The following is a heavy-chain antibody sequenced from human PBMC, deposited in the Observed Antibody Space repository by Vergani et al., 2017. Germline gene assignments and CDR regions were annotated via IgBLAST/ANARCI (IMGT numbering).Heavy chain of an antibody. CDR3: ARVGVVQLLPTYYYYMDV. J-gene: IGHJ6*03. CDR2: INPNSGGT. D-gene: IGHD2-2*01. Sequence: QVQLVQSGAEVKKPGASVKVSCKASGYTFTGYYMHWVRQAPGQGLEWMGWINPNSGGTNYAQKFQGRVTMTRDPSISAAYLELSRLRSDDTAVYYCARVGVVQLLPTYYYYMDVWGKGTTVTVSS. CDR1: GYTFTGYY. V-gene: IGHV1-2*02.